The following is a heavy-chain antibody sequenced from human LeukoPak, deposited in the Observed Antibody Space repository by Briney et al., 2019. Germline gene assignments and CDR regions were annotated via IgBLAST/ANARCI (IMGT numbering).Heavy chain of an antibody. Sequence: GGSLRLSCAASGFTFSSYSMNWVRQAPGKGLGWVSSISSSSSYIYYADSVKGRFTISRDNAKNSLYLQMNSLRAEDTAVYYCASDYYDSSGYVSAGFDIWGQGTMVTVSS. CDR1: GFTFSSYS. D-gene: IGHD3-22*01. CDR3: ASDYYDSSGYVSAGFDI. V-gene: IGHV3-21*01. CDR2: ISSSSSYI. J-gene: IGHJ3*02.